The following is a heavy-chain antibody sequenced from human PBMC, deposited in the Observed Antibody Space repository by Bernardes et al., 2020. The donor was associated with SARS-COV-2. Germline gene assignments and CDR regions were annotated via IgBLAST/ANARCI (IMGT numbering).Heavy chain of an antibody. Sequence: ASVKVSCKASGYTFTSYYMHWVRQAPGQGLEWMGIINPSGGSTSYAQKFQGRVTMTRDTSTSTVYMELSSLRSEDTAVYYCARGGYYDFWSGYYMAVHDAFDIWGQGTMVTVSS. CDR3: ARGGYYDFWSGYYMAVHDAFDI. V-gene: IGHV1-46*01. CDR1: GYTFTSYY. J-gene: IGHJ3*02. CDR2: INPSGGST. D-gene: IGHD3-3*01.